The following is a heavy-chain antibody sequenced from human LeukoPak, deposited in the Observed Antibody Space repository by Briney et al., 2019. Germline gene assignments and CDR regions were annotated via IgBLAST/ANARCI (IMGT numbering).Heavy chain of an antibody. V-gene: IGHV4-59*08. J-gene: IGHJ2*01. CDR1: GGSISSYY. D-gene: IGHD6-19*01. CDR2: IYYSGST. Sequence: SETLSLTCTVSGGSISSYYWSWIRQPPGKGLEWIGYIYYSGSTNYNPSLKSRVTISVDTSKNQFSLKLSSVTAAGTAVYYCARHVAVVWGTWYFDLWGRGTLVTVSS. CDR3: ARHVAVVWGTWYFDL.